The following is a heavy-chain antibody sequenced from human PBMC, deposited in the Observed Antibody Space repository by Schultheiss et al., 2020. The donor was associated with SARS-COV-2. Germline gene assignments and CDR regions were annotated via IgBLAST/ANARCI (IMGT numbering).Heavy chain of an antibody. J-gene: IGHJ4*02. D-gene: IGHD3-10*01. Sequence: GESLKISCAASGFTFSSYSMNWVRQAPGKGLEWVSYISSSSSTIYYADSVKGRFTISRDNAKNSLYLQMNSLRAEDTAVYYCAASMVQGVIGYWGQGTLVTVSS. CDR2: ISSSSSTI. V-gene: IGHV3-48*04. CDR1: GFTFSSYS. CDR3: AASMVQGVIGY.